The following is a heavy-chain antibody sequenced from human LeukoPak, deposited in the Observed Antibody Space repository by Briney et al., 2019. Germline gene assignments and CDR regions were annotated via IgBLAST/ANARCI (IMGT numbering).Heavy chain of an antibody. CDR3: ARRVGYAAFDI. CDR2: LNPNSGNT. D-gene: IGHD3-16*01. CDR1: GYTFTSHD. J-gene: IGHJ3*02. V-gene: IGHV1-8*03. Sequence: ASVKVSCKASGYTFTSHDINWVRQATGQGLEWMGWLNPNSGNTGYAQKFQDRVTITRNTSINTAYMELSSLRSEDTAVYYCARRVGYAAFDIWGQGTMVTVSS.